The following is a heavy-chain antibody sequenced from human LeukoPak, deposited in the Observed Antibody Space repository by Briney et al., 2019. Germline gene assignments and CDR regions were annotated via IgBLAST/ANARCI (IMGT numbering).Heavy chain of an antibody. CDR1: GFTFSSYS. J-gene: IGHJ3*02. CDR2: ISSSSSYI. D-gene: IGHD3-10*01. CDR3: ARYPREFTPDAFDI. Sequence: GGSLRLSCAASGFTFSSYSMNWVCQAPGKGLEWVSSISSSSSYIYYADSVKGRFTISRDNAKNSLYLQMNSLRAEDTAVYYCARYPREFTPDAFDIWGQGTMVTVSS. V-gene: IGHV3-21*01.